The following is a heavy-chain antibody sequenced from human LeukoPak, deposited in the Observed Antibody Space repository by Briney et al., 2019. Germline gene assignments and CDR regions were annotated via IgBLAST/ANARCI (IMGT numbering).Heavy chain of an antibody. CDR3: ARGALDYGGNLRGLDY. CDR1: GFTVSSNY. CDR2: IYSGGST. V-gene: IGHV3-53*01. D-gene: IGHD4-23*01. Sequence: PGGSLRLSCAASGFTVSSNYMSWVRQAPGKGLEWVSVIYSGGSTYYADSVKGRFTISRDNSKNTLYLQMNSLRAEDTAVYYCARGALDYGGNLRGLDYWGQGTLVTASS. J-gene: IGHJ4*02.